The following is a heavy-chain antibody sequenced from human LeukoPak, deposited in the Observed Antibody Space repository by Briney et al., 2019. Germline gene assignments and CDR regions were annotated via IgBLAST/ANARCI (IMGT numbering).Heavy chain of an antibody. D-gene: IGHD3-22*01. CDR2: MSGSGGTT. CDR1: GFTFSSHA. CDR3: AQSYYYDSRGAYYFDC. V-gene: IGHV3-23*01. J-gene: IGHJ4*02. Sequence: GGSLRLSCAASGFTFSSHAMNWVRQAPGKGLEWVSGMSGSGGTTNYADSVKGRFTISRDNSKNTLYLQMNSLRAEDTAVYYCAQSYYYDSRGAYYFDCWGQGALVTVSS.